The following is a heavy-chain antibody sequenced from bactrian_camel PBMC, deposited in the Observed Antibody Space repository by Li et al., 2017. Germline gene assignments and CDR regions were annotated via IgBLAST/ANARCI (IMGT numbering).Heavy chain of an antibody. CDR3: AAGWSFGVGTLLRRHYNY. Sequence: HVQLVESGGGSVQAGGSLRLSCTVSGYTFARRCMGWFRRTPWREREGVAAIMILGATTYYADSVKGRFTISQDNAKNMVYLQVNSLKAEDTAMYYCAAGWSFGVGTLLRRHYNYWGQGTQVTVS. J-gene: IGHJ4*01. CDR1: GYTFARRC. CDR2: IMILGATT. D-gene: IGHD3*01. V-gene: IGHV3S1*01.